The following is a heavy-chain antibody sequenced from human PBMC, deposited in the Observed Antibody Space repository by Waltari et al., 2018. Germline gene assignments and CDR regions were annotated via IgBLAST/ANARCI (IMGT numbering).Heavy chain of an antibody. Sequence: QVQLQESGPGLVKPSETLSITCTASGGSISSYYWSWIRQPPGKGLEWIGYIYYRGSTNYNPSLKSRVTISVDTSKNQFSLKLSSVTAADTAVYYCARASRVGATGYFDYWGQGTLVTVSS. J-gene: IGHJ4*02. CDR3: ARASRVGATGYFDY. CDR1: GGSISSYY. D-gene: IGHD1-26*01. CDR2: IYYRGST. V-gene: IGHV4-59*01.